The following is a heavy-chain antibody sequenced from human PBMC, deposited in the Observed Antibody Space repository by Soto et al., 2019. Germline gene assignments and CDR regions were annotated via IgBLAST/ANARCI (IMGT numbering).Heavy chain of an antibody. D-gene: IGHD3-10*01. CDR2: IYHSGDI. Sequence: SETLSLTCGVSGYSISSGYYWGWIRQPPGKGLEWIGNIYHSGDIYYNPSLKSRVTISVDVSRNQFSLKLSSVTAADTAVYYCARKAMRGAAFDFWGQGTMVTVSS. J-gene: IGHJ3*01. V-gene: IGHV4-38-2*01. CDR1: GYSISSGYY. CDR3: ARKAMRGAAFDF.